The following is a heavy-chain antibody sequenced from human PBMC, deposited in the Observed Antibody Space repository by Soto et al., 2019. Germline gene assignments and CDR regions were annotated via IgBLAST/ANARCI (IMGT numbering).Heavy chain of an antibody. CDR3: AHSQPDFIDY. CDR1: GFSLSTSEVG. Sequence: SGPTLGNPTESLTMTCTFSGFSLSTSEVGVGWIRQPPGKALEWLALIYWDDDKRYSPALRSRLTITKDTSKSQVVLTMTNLDPVDTATYYCAHSQPDFIDYWGQGTLVTVSS. J-gene: IGHJ4*02. D-gene: IGHD3-3*01. CDR2: IYWDDDK. V-gene: IGHV2-5*02.